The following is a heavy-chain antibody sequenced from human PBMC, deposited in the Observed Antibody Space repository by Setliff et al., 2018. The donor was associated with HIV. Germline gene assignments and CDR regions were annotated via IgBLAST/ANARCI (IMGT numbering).Heavy chain of an antibody. J-gene: IGHJ6*02. Sequence: ASVKVSCKASGYTFTGHYLHWVRQAPGQGLEWLGWVNPNSGDAIYAQNFQGRVTMTRDTSINAAYMELRGLRSDDTAVYYCVRNFGLSPSGKYYYYYGMDIWGQGTTVTVSS. V-gene: IGHV1-2*02. CDR1: GYTFTGHY. CDR2: VNPNSGDA. D-gene: IGHD3-10*01. CDR3: VRNFGLSPSGKYYYYYGMDI.